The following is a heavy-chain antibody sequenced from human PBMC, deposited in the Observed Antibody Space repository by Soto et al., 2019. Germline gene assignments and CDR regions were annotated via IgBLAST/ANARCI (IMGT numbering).Heavy chain of an antibody. CDR1: GFTFSSYW. Sequence: GGSLRLSCAASGFTFSSYWMSWVRQAPGKGLEWVANIKQDGSEKYYVDSVKGRFTISRDNAKNSLYLQMNSLRAEDTAVYYCARNGEGYSDYFDYWGHGTLVTVSS. D-gene: IGHD4-4*01. CDR2: IKQDGSEK. J-gene: IGHJ4*01. V-gene: IGHV3-7*01. CDR3: ARNGEGYSDYFDY.